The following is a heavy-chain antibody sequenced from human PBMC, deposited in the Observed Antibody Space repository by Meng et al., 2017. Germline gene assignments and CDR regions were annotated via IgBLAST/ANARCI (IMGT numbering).Heavy chain of an antibody. Sequence: LPQWGAGLLKPSETLSLTCAVYGGSFSGYYWSWIRQPPGKGLEWIGEINHSGSTNYNPSLKSRVTISVDTSKNQFSLKLSSVTAADTAVYYCAREVVAALDYWGQGTLVTVSS. CDR1: GGSFSGYY. D-gene: IGHD2-15*01. V-gene: IGHV4-34*01. J-gene: IGHJ4*02. CDR2: INHSGST. CDR3: AREVVAALDY.